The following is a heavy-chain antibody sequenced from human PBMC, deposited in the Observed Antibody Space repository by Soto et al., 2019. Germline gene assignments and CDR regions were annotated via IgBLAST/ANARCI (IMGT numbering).Heavy chain of an antibody. CDR3: ARDRSTNYYYYGMDV. D-gene: IGHD4-17*01. V-gene: IGHV3-33*01. CDR2: IWYDGSNK. Sequence: QVQLVESRGGVVQPGRSLRLSCAASGFTFSSYGMHWVRQAPGKELEWVAVIWYDGSNKYYADSVKGRFTISRDNSQNTLYLQMNSLRAEDTAVYYSARDRSTNYYYYGMDVWGQGTTVTVSS. CDR1: GFTFSSYG. J-gene: IGHJ6*02.